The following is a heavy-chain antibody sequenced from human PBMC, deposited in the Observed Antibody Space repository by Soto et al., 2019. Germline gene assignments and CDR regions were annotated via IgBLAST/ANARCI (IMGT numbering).Heavy chain of an antibody. Sequence: PSETLSLTCTVSSGSISSYYWSWIRQPAGKGLEWIGRIFISGSTNYNPSLEGRVTMSVDTSKNQISLKLTSVTAADTAVYYCAAALPDYGDYYFDSWGQGTLVTVSS. CDR3: AAALPDYGDYYFDS. V-gene: IGHV4-4*07. D-gene: IGHD4-17*01. CDR2: IFISGST. CDR1: SGSISSYY. J-gene: IGHJ4*02.